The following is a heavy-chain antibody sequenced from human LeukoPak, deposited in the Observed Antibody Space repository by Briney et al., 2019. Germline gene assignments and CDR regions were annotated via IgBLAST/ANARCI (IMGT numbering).Heavy chain of an antibody. CDR3: ARDALWFGAVRHFDY. D-gene: IGHD3-10*01. CDR1: GYTFTSYG. Sequence: ASVKVSCKASGYTFTSYGISWVRQASGQGLEWMGWISAYNGNTNYAQKLQGRVTMTTDTSTSTAYMELRSLRSDDTAVYYCARDALWFGAVRHFDYWGQGTLVTVSS. J-gene: IGHJ4*02. V-gene: IGHV1-18*01. CDR2: ISAYNGNT.